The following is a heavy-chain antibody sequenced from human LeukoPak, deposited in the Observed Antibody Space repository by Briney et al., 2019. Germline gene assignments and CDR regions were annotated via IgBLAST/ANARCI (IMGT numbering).Heavy chain of an antibody. CDR1: GGSISTYY. J-gene: IGHJ4*02. CDR2: TYYSGAT. D-gene: IGHD6-13*01. V-gene: IGHV4-59*01. Sequence: SETLSLTCTVSGGSISTYYWNWIRQPPGKGLEWIGYTYYSGATNYNPSLKSRVTISVDTSKNQFSLKLSSVTAADTAVYYCARGVYIAAAQYGFWGQGTLVTVSS. CDR3: ARGVYIAAAQYGF.